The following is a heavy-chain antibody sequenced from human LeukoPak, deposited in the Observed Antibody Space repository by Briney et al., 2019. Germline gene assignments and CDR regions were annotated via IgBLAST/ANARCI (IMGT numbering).Heavy chain of an antibody. CDR3: ARETIWPEGFDP. V-gene: IGHV4-61*01. CDR2: IYYSGST. CDR1: GGSVSRGSYY. D-gene: IGHD1-14*01. Sequence: SETLSLTCTVSGGSVSRGSYYWSWIRQPPGKGLEWIGYIYYSGSTNYNPSLKSRVTISVDTSKNQFSLKLSSVTAADTAVYYCARETIWPEGFDPWGQGTLVTVSS. J-gene: IGHJ5*02.